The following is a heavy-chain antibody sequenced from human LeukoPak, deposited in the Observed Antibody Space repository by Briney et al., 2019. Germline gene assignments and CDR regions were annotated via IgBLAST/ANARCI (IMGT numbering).Heavy chain of an antibody. V-gene: IGHV3-53*01. D-gene: IGHD5-18*01. CDR2: IYSGSST. CDR3: ARGRLQLWSYYFDY. J-gene: IGHJ4*02. Sequence: GGSLRLSCAASGFTVSSNYMSWVRQAPGKGLEGVSVIYSGSSTYYADSVKGRFTISRDNSKNTLYLQMNSLRAEDTAVYYCARGRLQLWSYYFDYWGQGTLVTVSS. CDR1: GFTVSSNY.